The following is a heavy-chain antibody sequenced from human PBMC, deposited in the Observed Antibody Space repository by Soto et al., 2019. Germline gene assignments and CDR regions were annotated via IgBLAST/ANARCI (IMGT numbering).Heavy chain of an antibody. V-gene: IGHV1-46*01. CDR1: GYTFTSYY. CDR3: ARDEPTYYYDGSALDI. CDR2: INPSGGST. J-gene: IGHJ3*02. Sequence: ASVKVSCKASGYTFTSYYMHWVRQAPGQGLEWMGIINPSGGSTSYAQKFQGRVTMTRDTSTSTVYMELSSLRSEDTAVYYCARDEPTYYYDGSALDIWGQGTMVTVSS. D-gene: IGHD3-22*01.